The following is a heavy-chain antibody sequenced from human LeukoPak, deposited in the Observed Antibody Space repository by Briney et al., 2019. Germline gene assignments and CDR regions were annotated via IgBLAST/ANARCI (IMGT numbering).Heavy chain of an antibody. V-gene: IGHV3-33*01. CDR1: GFTFSNYG. CDR2: IWYDGSNK. Sequence: GGSLRLSCAASGFTFSNYGMHWVRQAPGKGLEWVAAIWYDGSNKYYGDSVKGRFTISRDNSKNTLYLQMNSLRAEDTAAYYCARAGYGDSHFDFWGQGTLDTVSS. J-gene: IGHJ4*02. CDR3: ARAGYGDSHFDF. D-gene: IGHD4-17*01.